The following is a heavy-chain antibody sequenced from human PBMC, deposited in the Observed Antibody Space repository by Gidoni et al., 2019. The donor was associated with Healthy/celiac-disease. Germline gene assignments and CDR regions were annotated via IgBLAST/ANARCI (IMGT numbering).Heavy chain of an antibody. J-gene: IGHJ6*02. Sequence: QVHLQESGPGLVKPSDTLSLTCTISGGSISVYYWNGIRQPAGKGLDWIGRIGTRGTIDYNPSLKSRVTMSVDTSKKQFSLNMNSVTAADTAVYFCARASGYYYGMDVWGQGTTVTVSS. CDR3: ARASGYYYGMDV. V-gene: IGHV4-4*07. CDR2: IGTRGTI. D-gene: IGHD6-25*01. CDR1: GGSISVYY.